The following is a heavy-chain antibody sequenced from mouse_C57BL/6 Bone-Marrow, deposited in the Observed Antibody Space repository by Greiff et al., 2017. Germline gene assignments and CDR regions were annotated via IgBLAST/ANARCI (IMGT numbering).Heavy chain of an antibody. J-gene: IGHJ1*03. CDR1: GYAFSSYW. CDR2: IYPGDGDT. Sequence: VHLVESGAELVKPGASVKISCKASGYAFSSYWMNWVKQRPGKGLEWIGQIYPGDGDTNYNGKFKGKATLPADKSSSPAYMQLSSLTSEDSAVFFWARDPPHYYGSGHWDFDVWGTGTTVTVSS. CDR3: ARDPPHYYGSGHWDFDV. D-gene: IGHD1-1*01. V-gene: IGHV1-80*01.